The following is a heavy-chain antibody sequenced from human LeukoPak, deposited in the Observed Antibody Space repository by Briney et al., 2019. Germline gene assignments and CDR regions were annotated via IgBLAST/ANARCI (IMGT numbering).Heavy chain of an antibody. CDR3: ARDSSGFAGWFDP. CDR1: GGAISSSYW. CDR2: IYHSGST. Sequence: PSGTLSLTCAVSGGAISSSYWWSWVRQPPGKGLEWIGEIYHSGSTNYNPSLKSRVTISIDKSKNHFSLKLSSVTAADRAVYYCARDSSGFAGWFDPWGQGTLVTVSS. V-gene: IGHV4-4*02. J-gene: IGHJ5*02. D-gene: IGHD3-10*01.